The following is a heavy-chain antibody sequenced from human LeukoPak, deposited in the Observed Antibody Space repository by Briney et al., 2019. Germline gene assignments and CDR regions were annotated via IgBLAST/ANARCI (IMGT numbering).Heavy chain of an antibody. Sequence: SGTLSLTCGVSGGSISTSNWWSWVRQPPGKGLEWIGEIYHSGSTNYNPSLKSRVTISIDKSKNQFSLKLSSVTAADTAVYYCARDARVPNCSGSSCYTGAYNWFDPWGQGTLVTVSS. CDR2: IYHSGST. V-gene: IGHV4-4*02. CDR3: ARDARVPNCSGSSCYTGAYNWFDP. D-gene: IGHD2-15*01. CDR1: GGSISTSNW. J-gene: IGHJ5*02.